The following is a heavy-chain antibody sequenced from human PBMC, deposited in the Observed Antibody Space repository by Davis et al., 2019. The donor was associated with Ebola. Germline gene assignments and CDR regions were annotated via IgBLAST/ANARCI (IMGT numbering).Heavy chain of an antibody. D-gene: IGHD4-17*01. CDR2: ISSSGSTI. CDR3: ARDAFLSVTTLDY. CDR1: GFIFSDYY. J-gene: IGHJ4*02. V-gene: IGHV3-11*01. Sequence: GESLKISCAASGFIFSDYYMSWIRQAPGKGLEWVSYISSSGSTIYYADSVKGRFTISRDNAKNSLYLQMNSLRAEDTAVYYCARDAFLSVTTLDYWGQGTLVTVSS.